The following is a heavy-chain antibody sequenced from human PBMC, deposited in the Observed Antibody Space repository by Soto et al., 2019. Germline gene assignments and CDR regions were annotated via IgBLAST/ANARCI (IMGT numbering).Heavy chain of an antibody. V-gene: IGHV3-23*01. CDR3: TREMEYYYDSRGYYGIDY. CDR2: ISGGGGNT. Sequence: GGSLRLSCAASGFTFSNYAMSWVRQAPGKGLEWVSGISGGGGNTYYADSVKGRFTISRDNMRNTMYLQMNSLRAEDTAVYYCTREMEYYYDSRGYYGIDYWGQGTLVPDSS. J-gene: IGHJ4*02. D-gene: IGHD3-22*01. CDR1: GFTFSNYA.